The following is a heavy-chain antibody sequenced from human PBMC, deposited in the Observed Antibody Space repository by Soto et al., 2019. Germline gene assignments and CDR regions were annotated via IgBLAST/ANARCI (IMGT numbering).Heavy chain of an antibody. V-gene: IGHV4-39*01. CDR1: DDSINSDKYY. D-gene: IGHD6-19*01. Sequence: SETLSLTCSVSDDSINSDKYYWGWIRQPPGMGLYWIGSVYYRGNAYYNPSLQTRVTISLDNSKSQFSLNLNSVTAADSAVYFCARLEGLATISYYFDFWGPGALVTVSS. CDR2: VYYRGNA. J-gene: IGHJ4*02. CDR3: ARLEGLATISYYFDF.